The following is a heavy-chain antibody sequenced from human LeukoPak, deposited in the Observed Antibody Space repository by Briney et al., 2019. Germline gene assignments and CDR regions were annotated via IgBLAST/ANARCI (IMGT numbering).Heavy chain of an antibody. CDR1: GFTFSSYA. V-gene: IGHV3-23*01. CDR2: ISGSGGST. CDR3: AKDGDQWLPTYYFDY. Sequence: GGSLRLSCAASGFTFSSYAMSWVRQAPGKGLEWVSAISGSGGSTYYADSVKARFTISRDNSKNTLYLQMNSLRAEDTAAYYCAKDGDQWLPTYYFDYWGQGTLVTVSS. J-gene: IGHJ4*02. D-gene: IGHD6-19*01.